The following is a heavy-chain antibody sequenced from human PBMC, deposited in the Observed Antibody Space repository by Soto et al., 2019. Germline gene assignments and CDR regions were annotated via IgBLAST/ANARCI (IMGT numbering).Heavy chain of an antibody. D-gene: IGHD1-7*01. CDR3: ARSLPGTYGAFDL. J-gene: IGHJ3*01. Sequence: EVQLVDSGGGLVQPGGSLRLSCAASEFTLRSYWMHWVRQSPGKGLVWVSRISGDGSSTNYADSVKGRFTISRDNAKNTVYLQIDSLRAEDTAVYYCARSLPGTYGAFDLLGQGTTVTVSS. CDR1: EFTLRSYW. V-gene: IGHV3-74*01. CDR2: ISGDGSST.